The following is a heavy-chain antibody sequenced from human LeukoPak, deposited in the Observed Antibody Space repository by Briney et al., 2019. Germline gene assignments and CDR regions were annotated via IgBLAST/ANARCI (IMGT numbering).Heavy chain of an antibody. V-gene: IGHV4-59*08. J-gene: IGHJ5*02. CDR2: MYYNGGP. CDR1: GGSISGYS. D-gene: IGHD6-13*01. Sequence: SETLSLTCTVSGGSISGYSWSWIRQPPGKGLEWIGYMYYNGGPTYNPSLESRVTISVDTSKNQFSLKLSSVTAADTAVYYCARHAPFSSSWRLNWFDPWGQGTLVTVSS. CDR3: ARHAPFSSSWRLNWFDP.